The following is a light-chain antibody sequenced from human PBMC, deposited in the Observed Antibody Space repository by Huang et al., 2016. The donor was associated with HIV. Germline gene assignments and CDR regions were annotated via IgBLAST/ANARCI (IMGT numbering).Light chain of an antibody. V-gene: IGKV3-11*01. CDR1: QSIDNY. Sequence: EIVLTQSPANLSLSPGERATLSCRASQSIDNYLAWYQQKGGQAPRLLIYDGSNRATGIPARFSGSGSGADFTLTIDSLESEDFAVYFCQQRSHWPLTFGGGSKVEI. J-gene: IGKJ4*01. CDR3: QQRSHWPLT. CDR2: DGS.